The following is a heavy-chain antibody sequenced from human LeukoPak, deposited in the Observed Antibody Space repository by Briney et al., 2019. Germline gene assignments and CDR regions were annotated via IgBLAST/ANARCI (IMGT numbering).Heavy chain of an antibody. J-gene: IGHJ4*02. CDR1: GYSFTSYW. CDR2: MWPGDSDT. CDR3: VSPRSGVGIDY. Sequence: PGESLKISCKGSGYSFTSYWIGWVRQMPGKGLEWMGIMWPGDSDTRYSPSFEGQVTIPADNSISTAYLQWSSLKASDTAIYYCVSPRSGVGIDYWGQGTLVTVSS. V-gene: IGHV5-51*01. D-gene: IGHD3-10*01.